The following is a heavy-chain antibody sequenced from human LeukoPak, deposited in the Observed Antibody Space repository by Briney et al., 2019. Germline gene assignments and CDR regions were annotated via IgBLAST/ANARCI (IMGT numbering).Heavy chain of an antibody. D-gene: IGHD3-22*01. CDR1: GFTFSSSS. CDR2: IKSKTDGGTT. CDR3: TTSLGYYYDSSGYYVDY. J-gene: IGHJ4*02. Sequence: GGSLRLSCAASGFTFSSSSMNWVRQAPGKGLEWVGRIKSKTDGGTTDYAAPVKGRFTISRDDSKNTLYLQMNSLKTEDTAVYYCTTSLGYYYDSSGYYVDYWGQGTLVTVSS. V-gene: IGHV3-15*07.